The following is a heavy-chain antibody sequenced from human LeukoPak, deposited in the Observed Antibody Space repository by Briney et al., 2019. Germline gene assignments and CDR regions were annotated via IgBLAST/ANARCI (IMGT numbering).Heavy chain of an antibody. D-gene: IGHD3-3*02. Sequence: SETLSLTCTVSGASVSSYFWSWIRQPAGKGLEWIGRIYTSGSTNYNPSLKSRVTMSVDTSKNQFSLKLSSVTAADTAVYYCARDGIFGIFDYWGQGTLVTVSS. CDR3: ARDGIFGIFDY. V-gene: IGHV4-4*07. CDR1: GASVSSYF. CDR2: IYTSGST. J-gene: IGHJ4*02.